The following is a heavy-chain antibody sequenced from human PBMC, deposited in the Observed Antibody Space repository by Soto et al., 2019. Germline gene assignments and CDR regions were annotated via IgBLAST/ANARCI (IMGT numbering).Heavy chain of an antibody. V-gene: IGHV3-48*02. CDR2: ISSSSSYI. CDR3: ARVGPSIAAADGYYGMDV. J-gene: IGHJ6*02. CDR1: GFTFSSYS. D-gene: IGHD6-13*01. Sequence: GGSLRLSCAASGFTFSSYSMKWVRQAPGKGLEWVSYISSSSSYIYYADSVKGRFTISRDNAKNSLYLQMNSLTDEDTAVYYFARVGPSIAAADGYYGMDVWGQGTTVTVSS.